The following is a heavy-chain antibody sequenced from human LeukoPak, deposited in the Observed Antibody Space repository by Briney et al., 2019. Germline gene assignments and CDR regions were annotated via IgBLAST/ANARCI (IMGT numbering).Heavy chain of an antibody. D-gene: IGHD3-9*01. V-gene: IGHV1-2*02. Sequence: WMGWINPNSGGTNYAQKFQGRVTMTRDTSISTAYMELSRLRSDDTAVYYCARGGGLRYFDWSSPYYFDYWGQGTLVTVSS. CDR2: INPNSGGT. J-gene: IGHJ4*02. CDR3: ARGGGLRYFDWSSPYYFDY.